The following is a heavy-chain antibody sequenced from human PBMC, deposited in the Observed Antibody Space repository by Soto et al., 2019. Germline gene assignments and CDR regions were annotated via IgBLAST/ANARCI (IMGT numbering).Heavy chain of an antibody. D-gene: IGHD5-12*01. CDR2: ISSSGSTI. J-gene: IGHJ4*02. V-gene: IGHV3-11*01. CDR3: ARVRRDGYNC. CDR1: GFPFSDYY. Sequence: GGSQRLSYAASGFPFSDYYVSWIRQAPGKGLEWVSYISSSGSTIYCADSVKGRFTISRDNATNSLYLQMNSLRAEDTAVYYCARVRRDGYNCWGQGTLVSVS.